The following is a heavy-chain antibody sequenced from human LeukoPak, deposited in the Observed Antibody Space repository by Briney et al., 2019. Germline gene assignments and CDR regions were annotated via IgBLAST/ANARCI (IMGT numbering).Heavy chain of an antibody. V-gene: IGHV4-39*07. CDR2: INHSGST. Sequence: SETLSLTCTVSGGSISSSSYYWSWIRQPPGKGLEWIGEINHSGSTNYNPSLKSRVTMSVDTSKNQFSLKLSSVTAADTAVYYCARGRYGGKTYHPYYYYYGMDVWGQGTTVTVSS. CDR3: ARGRYGGKTYHPYYYYYGMDV. CDR1: GGSISSSSYY. J-gene: IGHJ6*02. D-gene: IGHD4-23*01.